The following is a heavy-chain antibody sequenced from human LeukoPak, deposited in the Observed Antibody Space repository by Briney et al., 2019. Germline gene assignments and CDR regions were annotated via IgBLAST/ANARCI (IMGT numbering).Heavy chain of an antibody. V-gene: IGHV3-30*18. Sequence: GRSLRLSCAASGFTFSSYGMHWVRQAPGKGLEWVAVISYDGSNKYYADSVKGRFTISRDNSKNTLYLQMNSLRAEDTAVYYCAKEIGWYSSGPVDYWGQGTLVTVSS. CDR2: ISYDGSNK. D-gene: IGHD6-19*01. J-gene: IGHJ4*02. CDR1: GFTFSSYG. CDR3: AKEIGWYSSGPVDY.